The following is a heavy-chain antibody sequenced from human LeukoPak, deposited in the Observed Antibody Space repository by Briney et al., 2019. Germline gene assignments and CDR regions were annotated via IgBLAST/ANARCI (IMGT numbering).Heavy chain of an antibody. V-gene: IGHV4-61*09. CDR2: FYSSGST. CDR3: ATDFGDSSGWYRF. CDR1: GASINSGSYY. J-gene: IGHJ4*02. Sequence: ASETLSLTCTASGASINSGSYYWSWIRQPAGKGLEFIGHFYSSGSTNYNPSLKSRVSISVDTSKNQFFLEVTSVTAADTAVYYCATDFGDSSGWYRFWGQGTLVAVSS. D-gene: IGHD6-19*01.